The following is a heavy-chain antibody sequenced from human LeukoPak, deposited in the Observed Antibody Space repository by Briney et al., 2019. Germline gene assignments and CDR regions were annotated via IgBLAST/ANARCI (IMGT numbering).Heavy chain of an antibody. CDR1: GFTFSSQN. Sequence: GGSLRLSCAASGFTFSSQNMNWARQAPGKGLEWVAYISTSGDSTKYADSVEGRFTISRDNVENSLYLLMNSLRVDDTAVYYCVKNGWLDYWGQEIVVTVSS. J-gene: IGHJ4*02. CDR3: VKNGWLDY. V-gene: IGHV3-21*01. CDR2: ISTSGDST. D-gene: IGHD6-19*01.